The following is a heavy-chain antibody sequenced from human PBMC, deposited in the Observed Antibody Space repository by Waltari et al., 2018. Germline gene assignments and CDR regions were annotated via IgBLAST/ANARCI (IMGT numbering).Heavy chain of an antibody. Sequence: QLQLQESGPGLVKPSETLSLTCTVSGGSISSSSYYWGWIRQPPGKGLEWIGSIYYSGSTYYNPSLRSRVTISVYTSKNQFSLKLSSVTAADTAVYYCARHRFTAITIFGRYGMDVWGQGTTVTVSS. V-gene: IGHV4-39*01. CDR2: IYYSGST. J-gene: IGHJ6*02. D-gene: IGHD3-3*01. CDR3: ARHRFTAITIFGRYGMDV. CDR1: GGSISSSSYY.